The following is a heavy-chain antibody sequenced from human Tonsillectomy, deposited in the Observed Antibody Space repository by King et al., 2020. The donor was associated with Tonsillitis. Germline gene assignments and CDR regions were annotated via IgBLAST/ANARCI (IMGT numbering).Heavy chain of an antibody. Sequence: VQLVESGAEVKKPGASVKVSCKASGYTFTGYYIHWVRQAPGQGLEWMGWINPNSGGTNYAQMFHTRVTMTRDASVNTAYMELSRLRSDDTAVYYCASDVGGYSYGLFNYWGQGTLVTVSS. V-gene: IGHV1-2*02. CDR2: INPNSGGT. J-gene: IGHJ4*02. D-gene: IGHD5-18*01. CDR1: GYTFTGYY. CDR3: ASDVGGYSYGLFNY.